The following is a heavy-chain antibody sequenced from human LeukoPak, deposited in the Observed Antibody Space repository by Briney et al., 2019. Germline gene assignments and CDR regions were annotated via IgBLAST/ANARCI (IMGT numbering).Heavy chain of an antibody. V-gene: IGHV1-69-2*01. CDR1: GYSFTDFY. D-gene: IGHD6-13*01. CDR2: FDPEDDET. CDR3: AVTAAGRDYMDV. Sequence: ASVKVSCKVSGYSFTDFYMQWIQQAPGKGLEWMGLFDPEDDETVYAEKFQGRVTITADTSRAASYMSLSSLRPEDTAVYYCAVTAAGRDYMDVWGNGTMVTVSS. J-gene: IGHJ6*03.